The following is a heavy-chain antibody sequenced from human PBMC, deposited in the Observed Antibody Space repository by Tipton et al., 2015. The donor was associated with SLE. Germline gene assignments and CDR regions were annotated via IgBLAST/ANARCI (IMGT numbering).Heavy chain of an antibody. D-gene: IGHD3-3*01. V-gene: IGHV4-39*07. CDR3: ARGCWSGYCPIHYYYYMDV. Sequence: LRLSCTVSGGSISSSSFYWGWIRQPPGKGLEWIGSIYYSGSTYYNPSLKSRVTMSVDTSKNQFSLKLSSVTAADTAVYYCARGCWSGYCPIHYYYYMDVWGKGTTVTVS. CDR2: IYYSGST. J-gene: IGHJ6*03. CDR1: GGSISSSSFY.